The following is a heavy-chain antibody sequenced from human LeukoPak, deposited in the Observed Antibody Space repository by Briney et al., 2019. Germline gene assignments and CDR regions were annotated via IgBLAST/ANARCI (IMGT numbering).Heavy chain of an antibody. CDR2: ISSSSSTI. Sequence: PGGSLRLSCAASGFTFSSYSMNWARQAPGKGLEWVSYISSSSSTIYYADSVKGRFTISRDNAKNSLYLQMNSLRAEDTAVYYCARESYTFDWGQGTLVTVSS. V-gene: IGHV3-48*04. CDR1: GFTFSSYS. J-gene: IGHJ4*02. CDR3: ARESYTFD. D-gene: IGHD2/OR15-2a*01.